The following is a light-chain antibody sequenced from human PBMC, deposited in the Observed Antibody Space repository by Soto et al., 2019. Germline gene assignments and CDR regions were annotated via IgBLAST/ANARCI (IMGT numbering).Light chain of an antibody. CDR1: QSISSW. Sequence: EIQMTQSPSALSASVGDRVTITCRASQSISSWLAWYQQKPGQAPKLLIYKASTLQSGVPSRFSGSGSGTEFTLAISSLQPDDSATYYCQQYNDNWTFGQGTKVDI. J-gene: IGKJ1*01. V-gene: IGKV1-5*03. CDR2: KAS. CDR3: QQYNDNWT.